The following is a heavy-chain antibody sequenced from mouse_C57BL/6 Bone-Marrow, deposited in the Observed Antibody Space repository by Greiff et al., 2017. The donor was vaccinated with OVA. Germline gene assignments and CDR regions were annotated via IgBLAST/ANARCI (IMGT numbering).Heavy chain of an antibody. D-gene: IGHD1-1*01. CDR2: IWTGGGT. Sequence: VKLVESGPGLVAPSQSLSITCTVSGFSFTSYAISWVRQPPGKGLEWLGVIWTGGGTNYNSALKSRLSISKDNSKSQVFLKMNSLQTDDTARYYCARKGYYGSSYYFDYWGQGTTLTVSS. J-gene: IGHJ2*01. CDR3: ARKGYYGSSYYFDY. CDR1: GFSFTSYA. V-gene: IGHV2-9-1*01.